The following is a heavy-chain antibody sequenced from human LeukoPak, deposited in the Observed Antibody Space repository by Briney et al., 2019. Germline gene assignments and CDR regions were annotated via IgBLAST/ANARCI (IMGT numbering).Heavy chain of an antibody. Sequence: GGSLRLSCAVSGFTFSDHFLDWGRQAPGKGLEWVGRSRNKAKSYTTEYAASVKGRFTISRDDSKNSLYLQMNSLETEDTAVYYCVRVGSVSGSDYLDYWGQGTLVTVSS. CDR1: GFTFSDHF. CDR3: VRVGSVSGSDYLDY. CDR2: SRNKAKSYTT. V-gene: IGHV3-72*01. J-gene: IGHJ4*02. D-gene: IGHD6-19*01.